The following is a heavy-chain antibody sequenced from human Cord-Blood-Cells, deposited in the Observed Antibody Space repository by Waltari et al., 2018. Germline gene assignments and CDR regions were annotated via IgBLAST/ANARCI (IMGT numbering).Heavy chain of an antibody. J-gene: IGHJ4*02. V-gene: IGHV4-39*01. CDR2: IYYSGST. CDR1: GGSLSSISSY. Sequence: QLQLQESCPGLVKPSETLSLTCPVSGGSLSSISSYWGWIRTPPGKGLEWIGSIYYSGSTYYNPSLKSRVTISVDTSKNQFSLKLSSVTAADTAVYYCAPPLGLWGQGTLVTVSS. CDR3: APPLGL.